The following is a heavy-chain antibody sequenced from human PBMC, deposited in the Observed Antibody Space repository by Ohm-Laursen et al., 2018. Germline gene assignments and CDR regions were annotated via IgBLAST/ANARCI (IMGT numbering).Heavy chain of an antibody. CDR2: ISNDGSNK. J-gene: IGHJ4*02. V-gene: IGHV3-30*03. CDR1: GFIFSSFG. D-gene: IGHD1-1*01. Sequence: SLRLSCAASGFIFSSFGMHWVRQAPGKGLEWVALISNDGSNKYYADSVKGRFTISRDNSKNTLNLQMNSLRTDDTAVYYCARGGTQSFGYWGQGTLVTVSS. CDR3: ARGGTQSFGY.